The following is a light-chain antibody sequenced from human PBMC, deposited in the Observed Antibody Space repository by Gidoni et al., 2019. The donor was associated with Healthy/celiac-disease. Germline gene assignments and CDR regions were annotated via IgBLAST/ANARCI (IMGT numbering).Light chain of an antibody. CDR1: QSISSY. Sequence: DIQMTQSPSSLSASVGDRVTITCRASQSISSYLNWYQQKPGKAPKLLIYAASSLQSVVPSRFSGSGSGTDFTLTISSLQPEDFATYYCQQSYSTPPLTFGGXTKVEIK. CDR3: QQSYSTPPLT. CDR2: AAS. V-gene: IGKV1-39*01. J-gene: IGKJ4*01.